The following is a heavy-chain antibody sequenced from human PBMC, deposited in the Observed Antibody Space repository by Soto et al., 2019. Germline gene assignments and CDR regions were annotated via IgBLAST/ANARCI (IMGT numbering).Heavy chain of an antibody. CDR3: ARVMRSSDTAPFYGMDV. CDR1: GFTFSSYE. CDR2: IRSSGSTI. V-gene: IGHV3-48*03. D-gene: IGHD5-18*01. Sequence: GGSLRLSCAASGFTFSSYEMNWVRQAPGKGLEWVSYIRSSGSTIYYADSVKGRFTISRDNAKNSLYLQMNSLRAEDTAVYYCARVMRSSDTAPFYGMDVWGQGTTVTVSS. J-gene: IGHJ6*02.